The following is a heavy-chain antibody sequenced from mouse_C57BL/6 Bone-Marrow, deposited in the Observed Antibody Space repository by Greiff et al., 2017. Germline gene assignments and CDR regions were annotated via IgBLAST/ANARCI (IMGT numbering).Heavy chain of an antibody. Sequence: VQLQQSGPGLVQPSPSLSITCTVSGFSLTSYGLHWVRQSPGKGLEWLGVIWSGGSTDYNAAFMSRLSIPKDNSKSKVFLKMNSLQADDTAIYYCAKSYGSSYSFAYWGQGTLVTVSA. D-gene: IGHD1-1*01. CDR2: IWSGGST. CDR3: AKSYGSSYSFAY. V-gene: IGHV2-5*01. J-gene: IGHJ3*01. CDR1: GFSLTSYG.